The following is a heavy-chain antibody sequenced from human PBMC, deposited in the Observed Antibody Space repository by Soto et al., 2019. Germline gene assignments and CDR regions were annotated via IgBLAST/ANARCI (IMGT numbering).Heavy chain of an antibody. CDR1: GFTFSSYA. D-gene: IGHD2-15*01. V-gene: IGHV3-23*01. J-gene: IGHJ4*02. CDR2: ITGSGGST. Sequence: EVQLLESGGDLVQPGGSLRLSCAASGFTFSSYAMSWVRQAPGQGLEWVSLITGSGGSTDYADSVKGRFTISRDNSKHTRYLLMNRLRAEDTAVYYCAKGGRDGDNYGVDYNDYWGQGTLVIVSS. CDR3: AKGGRDGDNYGVDYNDY.